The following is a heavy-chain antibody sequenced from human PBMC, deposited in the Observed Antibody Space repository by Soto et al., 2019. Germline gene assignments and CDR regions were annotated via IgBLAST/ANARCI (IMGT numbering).Heavy chain of an antibody. J-gene: IGHJ5*02. V-gene: IGHV1-69*01. CDR2: IVPLFGTT. D-gene: IGHD6-13*01. Sequence: QVQLVQSGAEVKKPGSSLKVSCKASGGNFTSYAISWVLQAPGQRLEFMGGIVPLFGTTNYAHKFRGRVTVPADESTSTVYMEMSSLRSEDTAVYYCAKESGRSWYNWFDPWGQGTLLTFS. CDR3: AKESGRSWYNWFDP. CDR1: GGNFTSYA.